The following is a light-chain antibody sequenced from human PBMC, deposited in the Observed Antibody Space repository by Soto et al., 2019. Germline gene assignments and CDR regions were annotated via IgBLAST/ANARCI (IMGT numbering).Light chain of an antibody. CDR1: SGHSSYT. Sequence: QAVVTQSPSASASLGASVRLTCTLSSGHSSYTIAWHQQQSEKGPRYLMNLHSDGSHSKGDGVPDRFSGSSSGAERYLSISSLQSEDEADYYCQTWGTGIQVFGGGTKVTVL. V-gene: IGLV4-69*02. CDR2: LHSDGSH. CDR3: QTWGTGIQV. J-gene: IGLJ2*01.